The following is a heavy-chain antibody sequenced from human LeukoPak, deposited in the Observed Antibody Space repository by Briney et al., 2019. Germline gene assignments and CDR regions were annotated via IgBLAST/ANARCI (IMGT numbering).Heavy chain of an antibody. CDR1: EFTFSAYA. J-gene: IGHJ4*02. CDR2: VRYGGNIK. V-gene: IGHV3-30*02. Sequence: PGGSLRLSCATSEFTFSAYAMHWIRQAPGRGLDWVAFVRYGGNIKYYADSVKGRFTISRDNPKNTLYLQMNSLRPEDTAVYYCAKDLGTEYNIFDYWGQGTLVTVSS. D-gene: IGHD3-9*01. CDR3: AKDLGTEYNIFDY.